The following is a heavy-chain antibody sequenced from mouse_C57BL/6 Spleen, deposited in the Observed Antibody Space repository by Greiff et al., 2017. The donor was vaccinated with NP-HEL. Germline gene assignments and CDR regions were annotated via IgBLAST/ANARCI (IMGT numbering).Heavy chain of an antibody. D-gene: IGHD2-12*01. CDR2: IDTEDGDT. CDR1: GFNIKDYY. J-gene: IGHJ3*01. Sequence: VHVKQSGAELVRPGASVKLSCTASGFNIKDYYIHWVKQRPEQGLEWIGRIDTEDGDTEYAPKFQGKATMTADTSSNTAFLQLSSLTSEDTAVYYCTTFYSNDDAYWGQGTLVTVSA. V-gene: IGHV14-1*01. CDR3: TTFYSNDDAY.